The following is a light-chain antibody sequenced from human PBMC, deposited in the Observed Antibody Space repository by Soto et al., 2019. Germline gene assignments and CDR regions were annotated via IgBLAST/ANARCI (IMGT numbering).Light chain of an antibody. J-gene: IGKJ1*01. CDR3: LQHNSYPRT. V-gene: IGKV1-17*01. CDR1: QGIRNE. Sequence: DIQMTQSPSSLSASVGDRVTITCRASQGIRNELGWYQQKPGKAPYLLIYAASSLQSGVPSRFSGRGSGTEFTLTISSLQPEDFATYCCLQHNSYPRTFGKGTKVEIK. CDR2: AAS.